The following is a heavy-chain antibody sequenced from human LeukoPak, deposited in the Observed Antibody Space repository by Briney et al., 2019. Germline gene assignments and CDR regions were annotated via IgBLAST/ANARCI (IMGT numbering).Heavy chain of an antibody. CDR2: IIPILGIA. V-gene: IGHV1-69*04. CDR3: ANYGSGSYEPDY. D-gene: IGHD3-10*01. J-gene: IGHJ4*02. Sequence: SVKVSCKASGGTFSSYAISCVRQAPGQGLEWMGRIIPILGIANYAQKFQGRVTITADKSTSTAYMELSSLRSEDTAVYYCANYGSGSYEPDYWGQGTLVTVSS. CDR1: GGTFSSYA.